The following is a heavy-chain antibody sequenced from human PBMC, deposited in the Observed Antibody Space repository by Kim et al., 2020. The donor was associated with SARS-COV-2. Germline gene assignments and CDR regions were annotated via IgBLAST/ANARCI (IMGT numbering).Heavy chain of an antibody. V-gene: IGHV1-3*01. J-gene: IGHJ6*02. CDR3: ARAYPVPYSGSWYENYCYGSDG. CDR1: GYTFTSYA. Sequence: ASVKVSCKASGYTFTSYAMHWVRQAPGQRLEWMGWINADSGDTNYSQKFQGSVTITRDTSASTAYMELSSLRSDDTAVYYCARAYPVPYSGSWYENYCYGSDGGGPATTAT. D-gene: IGHD6-13*01. CDR2: INADSGDT.